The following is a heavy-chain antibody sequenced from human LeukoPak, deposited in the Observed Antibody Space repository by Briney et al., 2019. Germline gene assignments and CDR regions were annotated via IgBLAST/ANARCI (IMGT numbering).Heavy chain of an antibody. Sequence: GGSLRLSCAASGFTFSKHGMHWVRQAPGKGLELVSFIFYDGSDSHYVDSVKGRFTISRDNSKSTLYLQMDSLRVEDTGVYYCARWTGYNSGYYECWGRGTLVTVSS. CDR1: GFTFSKHG. J-gene: IGHJ4*02. CDR2: IFYDGSDS. V-gene: IGHV3-33*01. D-gene: IGHD6-19*01. CDR3: ARWTGYNSGYYEC.